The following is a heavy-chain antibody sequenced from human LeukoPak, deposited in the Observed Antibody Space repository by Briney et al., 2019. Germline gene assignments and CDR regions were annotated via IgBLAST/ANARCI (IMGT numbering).Heavy chain of an antibody. Sequence: SQTLSLTCAISGDSVSSKSAAWTWIRQSPSRGLEWLGRTYYRSKWYNDYAVSVKSRITINPDTSKKQFSLQLNSVTPEDEAVYYSARGEVRYSIAARLDYWGQGTLVTVSS. CDR2: TYYRSKWYN. J-gene: IGHJ4*02. V-gene: IGHV6-1*01. D-gene: IGHD6-6*01. CDR1: GDSVSSKSAA. CDR3: ARGEVRYSIAARLDY.